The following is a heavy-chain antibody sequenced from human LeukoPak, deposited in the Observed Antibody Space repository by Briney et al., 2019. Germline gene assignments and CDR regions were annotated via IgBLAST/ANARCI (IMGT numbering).Heavy chain of an antibody. V-gene: IGHV3-23*01. CDR1: GFTFSSYA. Sequence: GGSLRLSCAASGFTFSSYAMSWVRQAPGKGLEWVSAISGSGGGTYYADSVKGRFTISRDNSKNTLYLQMNSLRAEDTAVYYCAKVPVAATMGWFDPWGQGTLVTVSS. J-gene: IGHJ5*02. CDR2: ISGSGGGT. CDR3: AKVPVAATMGWFDP. D-gene: IGHD2-15*01.